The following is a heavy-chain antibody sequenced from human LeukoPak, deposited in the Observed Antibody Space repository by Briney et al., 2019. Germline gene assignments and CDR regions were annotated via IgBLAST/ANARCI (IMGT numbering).Heavy chain of an antibody. J-gene: IGHJ3*02. CDR3: ARGGITGTTRGPTRLNDAFDI. D-gene: IGHD1-20*01. V-gene: IGHV1-2*04. CDR1: GYTFTGYY. CDR2: INPNSGGT. Sequence: ASVEVSCKASGYTFTGYYMHWVRQAPGQGLEWMGWINPNSGGTNYAQKFQGWVTMTRDTSISTAYMELSRLRSDDTAVYYCARGGITGTTRGPTRLNDAFDIWGQGTMVTVSS.